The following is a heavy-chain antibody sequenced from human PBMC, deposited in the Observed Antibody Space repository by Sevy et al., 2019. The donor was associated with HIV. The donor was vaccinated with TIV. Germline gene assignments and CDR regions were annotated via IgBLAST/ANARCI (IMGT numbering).Heavy chain of an antibody. V-gene: IGHV3-48*01. CDR3: ARNGGYADYGMDV. J-gene: IGHJ6*02. CDR1: GFTFGDYA. D-gene: IGHD2-2*01. Sequence: GGSLRLSCIGSGFTFGDYAMSWFRQAPGKGLEWLSYMNSITSTIYYADSVKGRFTISRDNAKNSVSLQMHSLRAEDTAVYYCARNGGYADYGMDVWGQGTTVTVSS. CDR2: MNSITSTI.